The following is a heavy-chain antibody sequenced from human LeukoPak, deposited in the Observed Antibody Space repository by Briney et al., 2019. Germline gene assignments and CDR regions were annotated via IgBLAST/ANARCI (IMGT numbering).Heavy chain of an antibody. J-gene: IGHJ3*01. V-gene: IGHV4-59*02. CDR2: MYYSGST. CDR1: GVSVSSHY. CDR3: ARAPGTIVGAPFAFDV. D-gene: IGHD1-26*01. Sequence: PSETLSLTCTVSGVSVSSHYWSWIRQPPGKGLEWVGYMYYSGSTNYNPSLKSRVTISVDTSKNQFSLKLSSVTAADTAVYYCARAPGTIVGAPFAFDVWGQGTMVTVSS.